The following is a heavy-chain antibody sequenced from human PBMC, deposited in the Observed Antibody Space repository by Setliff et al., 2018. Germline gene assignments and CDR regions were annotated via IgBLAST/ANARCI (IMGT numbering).Heavy chain of an antibody. D-gene: IGHD2-8*02. J-gene: IGHJ4*02. CDR2: ISAYNGNT. CDR1: GYTFTSYA. CDR3: ARGGVVLY. V-gene: IGHV1-3*01. Sequence: ASVKVSCKASGYTFTSYAMHWVRQAPGQRLEWMGWISAYNGNTNYAQKFQGRVTITADKSTSTAYMELSSLRSEDTAVYYCARGGVVLYWGQGTLVTVSS.